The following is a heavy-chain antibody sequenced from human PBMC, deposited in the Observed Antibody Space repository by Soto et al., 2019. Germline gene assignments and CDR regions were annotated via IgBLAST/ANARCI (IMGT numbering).Heavy chain of an antibody. Sequence: PSETLSLTCSVSGASVSSGVFYWSWIRQFPGKGLGWIGYIYFNGTTSYNPSLKSRLSMSVDTSKNQFSLKLRSVTAADTAVYYCARFRLRFYVTDYWGQGTPVTVSS. D-gene: IGHD3-3*01. J-gene: IGHJ4*02. CDR1: GASVSSGVFY. CDR2: IYFNGTT. CDR3: ARFRLRFYVTDY. V-gene: IGHV4-31*03.